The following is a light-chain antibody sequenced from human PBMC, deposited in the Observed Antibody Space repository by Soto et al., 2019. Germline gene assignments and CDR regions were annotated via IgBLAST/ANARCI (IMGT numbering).Light chain of an antibody. Sequence: QSVLAQPPSASGAPGQRVTIYCTGSSSNIGAGYDVHWYQQLPGTAPKLLIYGNSNRPSGVPDRFSGSKSGTSASLAITGLQAEDEADYYCQSYDSSLSGFVCGTGTKVTVL. V-gene: IGLV1-40*01. CDR3: QSYDSSLSGFV. CDR2: GNS. CDR1: SSNIGAGYD. J-gene: IGLJ1*01.